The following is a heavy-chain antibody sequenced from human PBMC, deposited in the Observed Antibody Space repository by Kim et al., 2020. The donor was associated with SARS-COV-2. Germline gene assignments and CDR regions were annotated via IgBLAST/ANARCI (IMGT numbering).Heavy chain of an antibody. D-gene: IGHD2-15*01. J-gene: IGHJ6*02. CDR1: GFTFSSYT. V-gene: IGHV3-64D*06. CDR3: VKGGGPTYYYGMDV. CDR2: ISTNGDNT. Sequence: GGSLRLSCSASGFTFSSYTIHWVRQAPGKGLEYVSAISTNGDNTYYADSVKGRFIISRDNSKNTLYLQMSSLRAEDTAVYYCVKGGGPTYYYGMDVWGQGTTVTVSS.